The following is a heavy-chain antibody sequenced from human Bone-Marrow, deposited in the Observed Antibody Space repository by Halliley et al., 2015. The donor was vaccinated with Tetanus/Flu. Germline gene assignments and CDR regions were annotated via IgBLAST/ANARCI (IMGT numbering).Heavy chain of an antibody. CDR1: GGSISNYY. D-gene: IGHD3-10*01. J-gene: IGHJ5*02. Sequence: GLVKPSETLSLTCTVSGGSISNYYWSWIRQPPGKGLEWIGNIYYSGSTYYNPSLKSRVTISVDTSKNQFSLKLSSVTAADTAVYYCARGVGNNWFDPWGQGTLVTVSS. V-gene: IGHV4-59*06. CDR3: ARGVGNNWFDP. CDR2: IYYSGST.